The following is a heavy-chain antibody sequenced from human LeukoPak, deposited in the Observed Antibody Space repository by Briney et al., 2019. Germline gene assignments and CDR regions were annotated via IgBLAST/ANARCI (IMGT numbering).Heavy chain of an antibody. Sequence: GGSLRLSCAASGFTFSRHWMSWVRQAPGKGPEWVANIREDGSEKFYVNPVKGRFTISRDNAKNSLYLQMNSLTVDDTAVYYCARLEGSGSYPLDYWGQGTLVTVSS. V-gene: IGHV3-7*01. D-gene: IGHD3-10*01. CDR1: GFTFSRHW. CDR2: IREDGSEK. CDR3: ARLEGSGSYPLDY. J-gene: IGHJ4*02.